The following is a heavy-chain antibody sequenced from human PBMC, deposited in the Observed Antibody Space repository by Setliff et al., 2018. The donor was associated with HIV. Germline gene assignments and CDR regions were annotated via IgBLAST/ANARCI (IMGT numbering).Heavy chain of an antibody. V-gene: IGHV4-31*03. J-gene: IGHJ3*02. CDR2: IYYIGNT. D-gene: IGHD3-3*01. CDR3: ARVPRITTLRNAFDI. CDR1: GGSISGGGYY. Sequence: SETLSLTCTVSGGSISGGGYYWSWIRPHPGKGLDWIGHIYYIGNTDYNPSLKSRVTISIDTSKNQFSLKLSSVTAADTAIYYCARVPRITTLRNAFDIWGKGTMVTVSS.